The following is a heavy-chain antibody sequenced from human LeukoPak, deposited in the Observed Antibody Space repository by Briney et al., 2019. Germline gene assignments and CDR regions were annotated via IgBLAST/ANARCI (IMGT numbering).Heavy chain of an antibody. D-gene: IGHD1-26*01. V-gene: IGHV3-7*01. J-gene: IGHJ3*02. CDR1: GFTFSSYW. Sequence: GGSLRLSCAASGFTFSSYWMSWVRQAPGKGLEWVANIKQDGSEKYYVDSVKGRFTISRDNAKNSLYLQMNSLRAEDTAVYYCARVLVGAIGAFDIWGQGTMVTVSS. CDR2: IKQDGSEK. CDR3: ARVLVGAIGAFDI.